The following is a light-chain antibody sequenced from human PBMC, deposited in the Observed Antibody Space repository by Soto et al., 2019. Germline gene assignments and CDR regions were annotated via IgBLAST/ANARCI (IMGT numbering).Light chain of an antibody. CDR2: YDS. V-gene: IGLV3-21*04. CDR1: KIGSKS. CDR3: QVWDSSSDHVV. Sequence: SYELTQPPSVSVAPGKTARITCGGNKIGSKSVHWYQQKPGQAPVLVIYYDSDRPSGIPERFSGSNSGNTATLTISRVEAGDEADHYCQVWDSSSDHVVFGGGTKLTVL. J-gene: IGLJ2*01.